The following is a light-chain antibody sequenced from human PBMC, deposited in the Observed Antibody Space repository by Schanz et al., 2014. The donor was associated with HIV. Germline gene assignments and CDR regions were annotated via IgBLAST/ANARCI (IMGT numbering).Light chain of an antibody. V-gene: IGLV3-21*04. CDR3: QVWDNTNDHVV. J-gene: IGLJ2*01. CDR2: YDN. CDR1: NIGTKS. Sequence: SYELTQSPSVSVAPGKTATITCGGNNIGTKSVHWYQQKPGQAPVLVIYYDNDRPSGIPERFSGSNSGNTATLTISRVEAGDEADYYCQVWDNTNDHVVFGGGTKLTVL.